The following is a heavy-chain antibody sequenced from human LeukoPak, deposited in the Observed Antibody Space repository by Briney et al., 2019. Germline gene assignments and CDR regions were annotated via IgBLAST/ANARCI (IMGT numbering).Heavy chain of an antibody. J-gene: IGHJ3*02. CDR1: GGSISSSSSY. D-gene: IGHD3-22*01. Sequence: SETLSLTCTVSGGSISSSSSYWGWIRQPPGKGLEWIGSIYYSGSTYYNPSLKSRVTISVDTSKNQFSLKLSSVTAADTAVYYCARLTYYYDSSGPVSAFDIWGQGTMVTVSS. CDR2: IYYSGST. CDR3: ARLTYYYDSSGPVSAFDI. V-gene: IGHV4-39*01.